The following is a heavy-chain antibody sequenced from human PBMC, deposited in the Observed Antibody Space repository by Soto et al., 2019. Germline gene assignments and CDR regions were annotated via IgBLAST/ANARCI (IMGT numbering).Heavy chain of an antibody. CDR2: IIPIFGTA. J-gene: IGHJ4*02. Sequence: SVKVSCKASGGTFSSYAISWVRQAPGQGLEWMGGIIPIFGTANYAQKFQGRVTITADESTSTAYMELSSLRSEDTAVYYCATRSGIAAAGTSPIFDYWGQGTLVTVSS. D-gene: IGHD6-13*01. CDR3: ATRSGIAAAGTSPIFDY. CDR1: GGTFSSYA. V-gene: IGHV1-69*13.